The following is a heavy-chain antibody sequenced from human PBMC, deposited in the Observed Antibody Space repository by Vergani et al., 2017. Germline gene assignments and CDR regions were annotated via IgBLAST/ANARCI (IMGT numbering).Heavy chain of an antibody. CDR2: ISGSGGST. Sequence: EVQLLESGGGLVQPGGSLRLSCAASGFTFSSYAMSWVRQAPGKRLEWVSAISGSGGSTYYADSVEGRFTISRDNSKNTLYLQMNSLRAEDTAVYYCAKSSGSYYPVRNWGQGTLVTVSS. D-gene: IGHD1-26*01. CDR3: AKSSGSYYPVRN. V-gene: IGHV3-23*01. CDR1: GFTFSSYA. J-gene: IGHJ4*02.